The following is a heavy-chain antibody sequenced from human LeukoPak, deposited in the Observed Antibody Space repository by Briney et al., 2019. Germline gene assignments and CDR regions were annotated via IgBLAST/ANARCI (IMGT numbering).Heavy chain of an antibody. D-gene: IGHD3-16*01. J-gene: IGHJ6*02. CDR3: AKDLLGYGDYYYYGMDV. CDR2: ISGSGGST. V-gene: IGHV3-23*01. Sequence: GGSLRLSCAASGFTFSSYTMSWVRQAPGKGLEWVSAISGSGGSTYYADSVKGRFTISRDNSKNTLYLQMNSLRAEDTAVYYCAKDLLGYGDYYYYGMDVWGQGTTVTVSS. CDR1: GFTFSSYT.